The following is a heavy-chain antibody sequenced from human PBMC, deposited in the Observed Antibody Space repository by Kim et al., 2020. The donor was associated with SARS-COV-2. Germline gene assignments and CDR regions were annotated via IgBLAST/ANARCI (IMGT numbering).Heavy chain of an antibody. V-gene: IGHV3-49*02. J-gene: IGHJ4*02. CDR3: TRAGSVADDHYLDY. Sequence: AASVKGRYTISRDESKSIAYLQMNSLKAEDTAVYYCTRAGSVADDHYLDYWGQGTLVTVSS. D-gene: IGHD6-19*01.